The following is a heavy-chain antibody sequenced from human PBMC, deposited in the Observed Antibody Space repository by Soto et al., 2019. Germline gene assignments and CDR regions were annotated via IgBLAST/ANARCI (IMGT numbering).Heavy chain of an antibody. CDR3: ATDPNDSSAYYHPYYYGMDV. CDR2: INAGNGNT. CDR1: GYTVTSYG. Sequence: GAVKVSCKASGYTVTSYGIDWVRQAPGQRLEWTGWINAGNGNTKYSEKFEGGGTITRDTSASTAYLELSSLRSEDTAVYYGATDPNDSSAYYHPYYYGMDVWGQGTTVTVSS. J-gene: IGHJ6*02. V-gene: IGHV1-3*01. D-gene: IGHD3-22*01.